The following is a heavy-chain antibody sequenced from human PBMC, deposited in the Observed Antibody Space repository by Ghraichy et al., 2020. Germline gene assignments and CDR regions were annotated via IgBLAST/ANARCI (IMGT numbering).Heavy chain of an antibody. CDR2: IKHDGSEK. V-gene: IGHV3-7*01. D-gene: IGHD3-22*01. Sequence: GGSLRLSCAASGFTFSSYGMSWVRQAPGKGLEWVANIKHDGSEKYYVDSVKGRFTISRDNAKNSLYLQMNSLRAEDTAVYYCARYGITMIVVAYYYCMDVWGQGTTVTVSS. CDR3: ARYGITMIVVAYYYCMDV. J-gene: IGHJ6*02. CDR1: GFTFSSYG.